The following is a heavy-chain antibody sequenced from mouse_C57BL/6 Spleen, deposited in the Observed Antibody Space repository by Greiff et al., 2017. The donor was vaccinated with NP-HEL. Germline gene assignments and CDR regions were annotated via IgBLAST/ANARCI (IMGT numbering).Heavy chain of an antibody. D-gene: IGHD1-1*01. CDR2: INYDGSST. Sequence: EVQLVESEGGLVQPGSSMKLSCTASGFTFSDYYMAWVRQVPEKGLEWVANINYDGSSTYYLDSLKSRFIISRDNAKNILYLQMSSLKSEDTATYYCARDIHYYGSSGLAMDYWGQGTSVTVSS. CDR1: GFTFSDYY. J-gene: IGHJ4*01. CDR3: ARDIHYYGSSGLAMDY. V-gene: IGHV5-16*01.